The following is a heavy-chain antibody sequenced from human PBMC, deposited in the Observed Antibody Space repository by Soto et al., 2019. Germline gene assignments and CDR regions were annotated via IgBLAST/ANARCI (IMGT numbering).Heavy chain of an antibody. CDR1: GGTFSSYA. CDR3: ARGEDIVLVPAAPLDY. CDR2: IIPIFGTA. V-gene: IGHV1-69*12. Sequence: VQMVQSGAEVKKPGSSVKVSCKASGGTFSSYAISWVRQAPGQGLEWMGGIIPIFGTANYAQKFQGRVTITADESTSTAYMELSSLRSEDTAVYYCARGEDIVLVPAAPLDYWGQGTLVTVSS. J-gene: IGHJ4*02. D-gene: IGHD2-2*01.